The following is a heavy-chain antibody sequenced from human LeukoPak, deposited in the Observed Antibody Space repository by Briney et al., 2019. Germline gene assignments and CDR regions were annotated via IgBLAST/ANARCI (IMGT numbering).Heavy chain of an antibody. D-gene: IGHD1-1*01. CDR2: VKQDGSDK. Sequence: GGSLRLSCAASGFTFSSYSMNWVRQAPGKGLEWVANVKQDGSDKYYVDSVKGRFTISRDNSKNSLYLQMNSQRAEDTAVYYCARDQDWNDRGGLDYWGQGTLVIVSS. V-gene: IGHV3-7*01. CDR3: ARDQDWNDRGGLDY. CDR1: GFTFSSYS. J-gene: IGHJ4*02.